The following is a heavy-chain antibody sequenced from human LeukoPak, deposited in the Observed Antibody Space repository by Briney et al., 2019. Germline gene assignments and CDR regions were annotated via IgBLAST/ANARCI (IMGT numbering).Heavy chain of an antibody. CDR3: ARTAAADPNYYYYYYMDV. Sequence: GGSLRLSWAAPGFTFDDYCMSWGRQAPGKGLELVSGINWNGGSTGYADSVKGRFTISRDNAKNSLYLQMNSLRAEDTALYYCARTAAADPNYYYYYYMDVWGKGTTVTVSS. J-gene: IGHJ6*03. CDR1: GFTFDDYC. V-gene: IGHV3-20*04. D-gene: IGHD6-13*01. CDR2: INWNGGST.